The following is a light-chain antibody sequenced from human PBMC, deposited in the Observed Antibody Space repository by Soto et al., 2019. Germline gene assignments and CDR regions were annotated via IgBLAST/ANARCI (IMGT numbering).Light chain of an antibody. J-gene: IGKJ1*01. V-gene: IGKV1-5*01. CDR3: LRYNAFSQT. CDR1: QSMNSW. CDR2: DAS. Sequence: GDRVTITCRARQSMNSWLAWYQQKPGEAPKVLIYDASSLDSGVPSRFSGSVSGTEFTLTIGSLPPEDFATYYCLRYNAFSQTFGQGTKVDIK.